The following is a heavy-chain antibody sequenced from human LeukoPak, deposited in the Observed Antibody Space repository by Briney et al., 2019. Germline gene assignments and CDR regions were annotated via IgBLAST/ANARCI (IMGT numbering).Heavy chain of an antibody. V-gene: IGHV4-34*01. CDR3: ARHRWGGIAARKYYFDY. CDR1: GGSFSGYY. CDR2: INHSGST. D-gene: IGHD6-13*01. Sequence: SETLSLTCAVYGGSFSGYYWSWIRQPPGKGLEWIGEINHSGSTNYNPSLKSRVTISVDTSKNQFSLKLSSVTAADTAVYYCARHRWGGIAARKYYFDYWGQGTLVTVSS. J-gene: IGHJ4*02.